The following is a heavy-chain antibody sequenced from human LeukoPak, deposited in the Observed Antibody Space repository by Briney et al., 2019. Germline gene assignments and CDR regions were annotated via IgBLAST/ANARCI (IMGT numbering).Heavy chain of an antibody. D-gene: IGHD1-26*01. CDR3: ASLDGASYFDY. CDR2: IYTSGST. Sequence: PSQTLSLTCTVSGGSISSGSYYWSWIRQPAGKGLEWIGRIYTSGSTNYNPSLKSRVTISVDTSKNQFSLKLSSVTAADTAVYYCASLDGASYFDYWGQGTLVTVSS. V-gene: IGHV4-61*02. CDR1: GGSISSGSYY. J-gene: IGHJ4*02.